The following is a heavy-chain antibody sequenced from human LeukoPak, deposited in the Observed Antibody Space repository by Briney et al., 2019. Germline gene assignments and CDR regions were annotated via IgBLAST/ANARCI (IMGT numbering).Heavy chain of an antibody. V-gene: IGHV3-48*01. J-gene: IGHJ3*02. Sequence: PGGSLRLSCAASGFTFSSYSMNWVRQAPGKGLEWVSYISSSSSTIYYVDSVKGRFTISRDNAKNSLYLQMNSLRAEDTAVYYCATVYYDFWSGYPHDAFDIWGQGTMVTVSS. CDR2: ISSSSSTI. CDR1: GFTFSSYS. CDR3: ATVYYDFWSGYPHDAFDI. D-gene: IGHD3-3*01.